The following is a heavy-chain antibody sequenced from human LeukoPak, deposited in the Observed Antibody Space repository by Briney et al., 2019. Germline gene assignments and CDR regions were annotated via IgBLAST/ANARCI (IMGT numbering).Heavy chain of an antibody. V-gene: IGHV3-23*01. CDR1: GFTFSSYA. CDR3: ARETAMVPDH. J-gene: IGHJ5*02. Sequence: GGSLTLSRAASGFTFSSYAMRWVRPAPGRGLKWVSAISGSGGSTYYADSVKGRFTISRDNSKNTLYFQMNSRRAEDTAVYYCARETAMVPDHWGQGTLVTVSS. CDR2: ISGSGGST. D-gene: IGHD5-18*01.